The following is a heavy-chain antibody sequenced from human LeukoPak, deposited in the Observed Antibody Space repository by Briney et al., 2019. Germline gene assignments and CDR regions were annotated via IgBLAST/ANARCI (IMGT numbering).Heavy chain of an antibody. V-gene: IGHV1-18*01. J-gene: IGHJ4*02. CDR3: ATDLAMVRGVIGGDY. Sequence: ASVKVSCKASGYTFSSHDIYWVRQAPGQGLEWMGWISAYNGNTNYAQKLQGRVTMTEDTSTDTAYMELSSLTSDDAAVYYCATDLAMVRGVIGGDYWGQGTLVTVSS. CDR1: GYTFSSHD. D-gene: IGHD3-10*01. CDR2: ISAYNGNT.